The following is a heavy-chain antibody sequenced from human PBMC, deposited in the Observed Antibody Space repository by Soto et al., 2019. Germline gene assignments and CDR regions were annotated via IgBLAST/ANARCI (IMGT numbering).Heavy chain of an antibody. CDR2: IYYSGST. CDR3: ARRYSSSFDY. Sequence: QVQLQESGPGLVKPSETLSLTCTVSGGSISSYYWSWIRPPPGKGLEWIGYIYYSGSTNYNPSLKRRITISVDTSKNKFSLKLRSVTAADTAVYYCARRYSSSFDYWGQGTLVTVSS. CDR1: GGSISSYY. J-gene: IGHJ4*02. D-gene: IGHD6-13*01. V-gene: IGHV4-59*08.